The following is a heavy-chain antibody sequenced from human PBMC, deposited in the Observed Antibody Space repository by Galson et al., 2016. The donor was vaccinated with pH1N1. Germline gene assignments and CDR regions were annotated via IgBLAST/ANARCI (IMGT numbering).Heavy chain of an antibody. D-gene: IGHD1-1*01. V-gene: IGHV3-30-3*01. Sequence: SLRLSCAASGFTFSNSGMHWVRQAPGKGLEWVAFISYGGSLKYYTDSVKGRITISRDNSKNTLYLEMNSLRAEDTAVYYCARDGRTRLGFDYWGQGTLVTVSS. CDR1: GFTFSNSG. J-gene: IGHJ4*02. CDR2: ISYGGSLK. CDR3: ARDGRTRLGFDY.